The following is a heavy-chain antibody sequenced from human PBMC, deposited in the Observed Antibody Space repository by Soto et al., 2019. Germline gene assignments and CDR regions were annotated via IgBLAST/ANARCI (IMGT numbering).Heavy chain of an antibody. CDR2: IYYSGST. D-gene: IGHD2-2*01. V-gene: IGHV4-59*08. Sequence: SETLSLTCTVSGGSISRYFWSWIRQPTGKGLEWIGYIYYSGSTNYNPSLKSRVTISVDTSKNQFSLKLSSVTAADTAVYYCATSVVPAAILRGYYYYYMDVWGKGTTVTVSS. CDR3: ATSVVPAAILRGYYYYYMDV. J-gene: IGHJ6*03. CDR1: GGSISRYF.